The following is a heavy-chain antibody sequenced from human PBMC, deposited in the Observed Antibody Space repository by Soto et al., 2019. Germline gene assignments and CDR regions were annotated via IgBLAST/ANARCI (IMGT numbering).Heavy chain of an antibody. J-gene: IGHJ3*02. D-gene: IGHD2-8*01. CDR1: GYTLTELS. Sequence: ASVKVSCKVSGYTLTELSMHWVRQAPGKGLEWMGGFDPADGETIYAQKFQGRVTMTEDTSTDTAYMELSSLRSEDTAVYYCATDSAYCTNGVCYSVAFDIWGQGTMVTVSS. V-gene: IGHV1-24*01. CDR3: ATDSAYCTNGVCYSVAFDI. CDR2: FDPADGET.